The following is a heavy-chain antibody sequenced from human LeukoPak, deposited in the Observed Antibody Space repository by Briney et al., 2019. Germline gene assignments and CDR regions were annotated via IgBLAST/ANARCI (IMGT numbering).Heavy chain of an antibody. D-gene: IGHD3-22*01. J-gene: IGHJ3*02. CDR1: GYSFTSYW. V-gene: IGHV5-51*01. CDR2: IYPGDSDT. CDR3: ARLRYYDNGGYFDAFDI. Sequence: GESLKISCKGSGYSFTSYWIGWVRQMPGKGLEWMGIIYPGDSDTRYRPSFQGQVTISADKSLSTAYLRWSSLKASDTAMYYGARLRYYDNGGYFDAFDIWGQGTMVAVSS.